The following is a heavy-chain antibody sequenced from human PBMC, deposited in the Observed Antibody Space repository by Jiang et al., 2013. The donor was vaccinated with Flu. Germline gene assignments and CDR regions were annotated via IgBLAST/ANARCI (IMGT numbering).Heavy chain of an antibody. CDR3: ARGGALDV. V-gene: IGHV1-69*04. J-gene: IGHJ3*01. D-gene: IGHD1-26*01. Sequence: LQSGSELKKPGSSVKVSCMASSGSLSSYDINWVRQAPGQGLEWVGKIIPVVDMASYAQKFQGRVTITADRSTSKVYLEVSSLTSEDTAGYYCARGGALDVWGPGAMVTVSS. CDR2: IIPVVDMA. CDR1: SGSLSSYD.